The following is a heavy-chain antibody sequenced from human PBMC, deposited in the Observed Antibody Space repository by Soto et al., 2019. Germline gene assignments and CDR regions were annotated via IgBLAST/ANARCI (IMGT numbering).Heavy chain of an antibody. J-gene: IGHJ5*02. CDR1: ADTFNSYS. V-gene: IGHV1-69*01. CDR2: ITPVFGTA. D-gene: IGHD4-17*01. Sequence: QVQLVQSGAEVNKPGSSVKVSCTASADTFNSYSLSWLRQAPGQRLEWMGGITPVFGTADYAQNFEDRLTITADDSTSTVYMELSSLRSDDTAVYYCARSRAGTTVTNTCDPWGQGVLVTVSS. CDR3: ARSRAGTTVTNTCDP.